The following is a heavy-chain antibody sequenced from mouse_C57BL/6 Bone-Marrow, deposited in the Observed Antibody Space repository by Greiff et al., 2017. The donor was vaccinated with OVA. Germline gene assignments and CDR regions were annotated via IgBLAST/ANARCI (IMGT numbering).Heavy chain of an antibody. D-gene: IGHD1-1*01. J-gene: IGHJ1*03. Sequence: EVQVVESGGGLVQPGGSMKLSCVASGFTFSNYWMNWVRQSPEKGLEWVAQIRLKSDNYATHYAESVKGRFTISRDDSKSSVYLQMSNLAAEDTGICYCTGRYDGSDWYCDVWGTGTTVTVSS. V-gene: IGHV6-3*01. CDR2: IRLKSDNYAT. CDR3: TGRYDGSDWYCDV. CDR1: GFTFSNYW.